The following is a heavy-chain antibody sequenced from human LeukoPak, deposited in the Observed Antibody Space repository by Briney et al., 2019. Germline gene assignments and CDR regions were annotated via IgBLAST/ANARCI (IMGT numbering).Heavy chain of an antibody. D-gene: IGHD2-2*01. Sequence: SETLSLTCTVSGGSISSYYWGWIRQPPGKGLEWIGSIYHSGSTYYNPSLKSRVTISVDTSKNQFSLKLSSVTAADTAVYYCARLGCSSTSCYDYWGQGTLVTVSS. CDR2: IYHSGST. V-gene: IGHV4-39*01. CDR1: GGSISSYY. CDR3: ARLGCSSTSCYDY. J-gene: IGHJ4*02.